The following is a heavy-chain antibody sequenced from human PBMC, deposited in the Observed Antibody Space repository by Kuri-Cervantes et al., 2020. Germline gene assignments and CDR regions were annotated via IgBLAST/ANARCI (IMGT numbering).Heavy chain of an antibody. CDR1: GGSISSYY. Sequence: SETLSLTCTVSGGSISSYYWSWIRQPPGKGLEWIGHIYYSGSTNYNPSLKSRVTISVDTSKNQFSLKLSSVTAADTAVYYCARAGPGNTMVRGVITRPRYFDYWGQGTLVTVSS. J-gene: IGHJ4*02. CDR2: IYYSGST. D-gene: IGHD3-10*01. V-gene: IGHV4-59*13. CDR3: ARAGPGNTMVRGVITRPRYFDY.